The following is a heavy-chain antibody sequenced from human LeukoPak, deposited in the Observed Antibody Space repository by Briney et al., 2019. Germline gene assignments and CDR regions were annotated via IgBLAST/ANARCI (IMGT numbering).Heavy chain of an antibody. CDR3: ARDQRGRVGGYSYGIFDY. CDR1: GYTFTSYG. V-gene: IGHV1-18*01. J-gene: IGHJ4*02. D-gene: IGHD5-18*01. Sequence: ATVKVSCKASGYTFTSYGISWVRQAPGQGLEWMGWISAYNGNTNYAQKLQGRVTMTTDTSTSTAYMELRSLRSDDTAVYYCARDQRGRVGGYSYGIFDYWGQGTLVTVSS. CDR2: ISAYNGNT.